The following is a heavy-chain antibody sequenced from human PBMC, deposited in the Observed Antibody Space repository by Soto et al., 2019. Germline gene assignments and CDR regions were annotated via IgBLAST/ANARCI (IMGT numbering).Heavy chain of an antibody. CDR1: GGSISSSNW. CDR2: IYHSGST. D-gene: IGHD6-19*01. V-gene: IGHV4-4*02. Sequence: QVQLQESGPGLVKPSGTLSLTCVVSGGSISSSNWWTWVRQPPEKGLEWIGEIYHSGSTKYGPSLRSRVTISVDKSKNQCSLKLSSVTAADTAVYYCARGFSTGWGAFDVWGQGTMVTVSS. J-gene: IGHJ3*01. CDR3: ARGFSTGWGAFDV.